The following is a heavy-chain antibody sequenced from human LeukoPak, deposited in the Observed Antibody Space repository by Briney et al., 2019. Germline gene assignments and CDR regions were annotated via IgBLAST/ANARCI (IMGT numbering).Heavy chain of an antibody. CDR1: GFTFSSYA. D-gene: IGHD4-17*01. CDR3: AKQKYGDYVGYFDC. V-gene: IGHV3-23*01. CDR2: ISGSAGNT. Sequence: PGGSLRLSCAASGFTFSSYAMSWVRQAPGKGLEWVSAISGSAGNTYYADSVQGRFTISRDSSKNTLYLQMNSLRAEDTAVYYCAKQKYGDYVGYFDCWGQGTLVTVSS. J-gene: IGHJ4*02.